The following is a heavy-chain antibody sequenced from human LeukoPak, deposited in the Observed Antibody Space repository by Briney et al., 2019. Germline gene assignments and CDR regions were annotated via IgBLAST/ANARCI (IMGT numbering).Heavy chain of an antibody. D-gene: IGHD2-2*01. CDR3: AKAHCSSTSCYPIYYYYYGMDV. Sequence: GGSLRLSCAASGFTFSSYGMHWVRQAPGKGLEWVAVISYDGSSKYYADSVKGRFTISRDNSKNTLYLQMNSLRAEDTAVYYCAKAHCSSTSCYPIYYYYYGMDVWGQGTTVTVSS. V-gene: IGHV3-30*18. CDR2: ISYDGSSK. J-gene: IGHJ6*02. CDR1: GFTFSSYG.